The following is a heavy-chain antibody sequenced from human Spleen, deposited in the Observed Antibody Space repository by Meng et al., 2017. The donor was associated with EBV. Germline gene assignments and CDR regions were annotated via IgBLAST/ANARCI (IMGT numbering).Heavy chain of an antibody. CDR3: ASAPPGLPHDS. J-gene: IGHJ4*02. D-gene: IGHD5-12*01. V-gene: IGHV4-34*01. CDR1: GGSFSGYY. CDR2: INHSGST. Sequence: QGQLQQWGAGVLKPSETLSLPCAVYGGSFSGYYWTWIRQPPGKGLEWIGEINHSGSTNYNPSLKSRVTISVDTSKNQFSLNLISVTAADTAVYYCASAPPGLPHDSWGQGTLVTVSS.